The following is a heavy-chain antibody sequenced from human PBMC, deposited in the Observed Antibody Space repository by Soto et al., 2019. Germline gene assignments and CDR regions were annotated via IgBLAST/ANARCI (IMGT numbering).Heavy chain of an antibody. CDR3: ARRARTATTNWGALDV. D-gene: IGHD1-7*01. CDR2: ISYSADKT. V-gene: IGHV3-23*01. J-gene: IGHJ3*01. Sequence: EVQLLESGGGLVQPGGSLRLSCAASGFTFNTYVMNWVRQAPGKGLDRVSTISYSADKTHYADSVKGRFTISRENSMDTLFLRMNSLRADDAAVYYCARRARTATTNWGALDVWGPGTMVTVSS. CDR1: GFTFNTYV.